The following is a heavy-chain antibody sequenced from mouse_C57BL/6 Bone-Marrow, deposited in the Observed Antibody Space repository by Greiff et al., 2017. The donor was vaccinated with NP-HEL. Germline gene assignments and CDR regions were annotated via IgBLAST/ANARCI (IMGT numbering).Heavy chain of an antibody. J-gene: IGHJ4*01. V-gene: IGHV5-16*01. CDR3: ARGGDGYFYYAMDY. CDR1: GFTFSDYY. Sequence: EVKLVESEGGLVQPGSSMKLSCTASGFTFSDYYMAWVRQVPEKGLEWVANINYDGSSTYYLDSLKSRFIISRDNAKNILYLQMSSLKSEDTATYYCARGGDGYFYYAMDYWGQGTSVTVSS. CDR2: INYDGSST. D-gene: IGHD2-3*01.